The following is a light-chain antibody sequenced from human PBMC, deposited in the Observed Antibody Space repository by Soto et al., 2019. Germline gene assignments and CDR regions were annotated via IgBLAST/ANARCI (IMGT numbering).Light chain of an antibody. CDR2: DAS. Sequence: EIVLPQSPATLSLSPGERATLSCRASQSVSSYLAWYQQKPGQAPRLLIYDASNRATGIPARFSGSGSGTDFTLTISSLEPEDFAVYYCQQRSNWPRLTFGGGTKVDIK. CDR3: QQRSNWPRLT. CDR1: QSVSSY. J-gene: IGKJ4*01. V-gene: IGKV3-11*01.